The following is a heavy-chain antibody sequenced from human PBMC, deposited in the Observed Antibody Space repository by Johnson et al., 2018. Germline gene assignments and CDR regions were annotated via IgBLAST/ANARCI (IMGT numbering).Heavy chain of an antibody. Sequence: VQLVESGGGVVQPGRSXRLSCAASGFTFSSYGMHWVRPAPGKGLEWVAVISYDGRNKYYADSVKVRFTISRDNSKNTRYLQMNTPRAEETAVYYCAKDPSYSGLSGDAFDIWGQGTMVTVSS. D-gene: IGHD1-26*01. J-gene: IGHJ3*02. CDR1: GFTFSSYG. V-gene: IGHV3-30*18. CDR2: ISYDGRNK. CDR3: AKDPSYSGLSGDAFDI.